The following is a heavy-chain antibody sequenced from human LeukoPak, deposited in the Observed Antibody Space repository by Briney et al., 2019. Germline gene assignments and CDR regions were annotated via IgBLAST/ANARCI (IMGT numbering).Heavy chain of an antibody. V-gene: IGHV1-69*13. Sequence: SVTVSCKASGGTFSSYAISWVRQAPGQGLEWMGGIIPIFGTANYAQKFQGRVTITADESTSTAYMELSSLRSEDTAVYYCARTRSSGYLTFDYWGQGILVTVSS. D-gene: IGHD3-22*01. J-gene: IGHJ4*02. CDR1: GGTFSSYA. CDR2: IIPIFGTA. CDR3: ARTRSSGYLTFDY.